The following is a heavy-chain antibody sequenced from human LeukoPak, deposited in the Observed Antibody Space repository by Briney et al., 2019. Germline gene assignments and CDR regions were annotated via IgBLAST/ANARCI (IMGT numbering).Heavy chain of an antibody. CDR1: GFTLISNY. Sequence: GGSLRLSCSASGFTLISNYMSWVRPAPGKGLEWVSVIYSGGSTYYADPVKGRFTISRDNSKNTLYLQMNSLRAEDTAVYYCTRANTVSIFGVIILDAFDIWGQGTMVTVSS. V-gene: IGHV3-53*01. CDR3: TRANTVSIFGVIILDAFDI. CDR2: IYSGGST. D-gene: IGHD3-3*01. J-gene: IGHJ3*02.